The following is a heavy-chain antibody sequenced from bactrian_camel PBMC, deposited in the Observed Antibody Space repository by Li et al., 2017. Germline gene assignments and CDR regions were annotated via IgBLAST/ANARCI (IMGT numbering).Heavy chain of an antibody. CDR3: AKGTRNWYFAPFDY. V-gene: IGHV3S1*01. D-gene: IGHD6*01. CDR2: TLGDTT. CDR1: GFTFSSSW. Sequence: VQLVESGGDLVQPGGSLRLSCAGSGFTFSSSWMYWVRQAPGKGLEWVSTLGDTTYYGDSVKGRFTISRDNARNTVYLQMNSLTTEDTAMYFCAKGTRNWYFAPFDYWGRGTQVTVS. J-gene: IGHJ4*01.